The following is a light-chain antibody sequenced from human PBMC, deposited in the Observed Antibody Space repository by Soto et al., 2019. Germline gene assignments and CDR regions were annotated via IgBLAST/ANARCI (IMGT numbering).Light chain of an antibody. CDR3: QQYYSKPLT. CDR1: QSVLYSSNTKNY. V-gene: IGKV4-1*01. J-gene: IGKJ4*01. CDR2: WAS. Sequence: DIVMTQSPDALAVSLGERDTINCQSSQSVLYSSNTKNYLGWYPQKVGQPPKLLIYWASTRESGVPDRVSGSGSGTDFPHPISSLPAEAVAVYYCQQYYSKPLTFGGGTKVEIK.